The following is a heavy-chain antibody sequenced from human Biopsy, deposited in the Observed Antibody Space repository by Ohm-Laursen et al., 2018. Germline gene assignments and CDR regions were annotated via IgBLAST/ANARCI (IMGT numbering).Heavy chain of an antibody. V-gene: IGHV1-69*06. J-gene: IGHJ1*01. CDR2: NIPILGTG. CDR1: GGTFSNYG. CDR3: ATKLTGYFHH. D-gene: IGHD3-9*01. Sequence: GSSVKVSCKAPGGTFSNYGVNWVRQAPGQGLEWLGENIPILGTGNYAQKFQDRVTVAADTSTSTVTMELRSLRSDDTAVYYCATKLTGYFHHWGQGTLVIVSS.